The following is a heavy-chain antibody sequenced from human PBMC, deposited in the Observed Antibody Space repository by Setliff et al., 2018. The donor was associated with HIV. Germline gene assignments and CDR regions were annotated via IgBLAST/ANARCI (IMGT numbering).Heavy chain of an antibody. V-gene: IGHV1-46*01. D-gene: IGHD3-3*01. Sequence: ASVKVSCKASGHTFTSYYMNWVRQAPGQGLEWMGIINPSGGSSTYAQKFQGRVAMTRDTSTSTVYMELSSLRSEDTAVYYCARDRVRITIFGANDASDIWGQGTMVTVS. CDR1: GHTFTSYY. CDR2: INPSGGSS. J-gene: IGHJ3*02. CDR3: ARDRVRITIFGANDASDI.